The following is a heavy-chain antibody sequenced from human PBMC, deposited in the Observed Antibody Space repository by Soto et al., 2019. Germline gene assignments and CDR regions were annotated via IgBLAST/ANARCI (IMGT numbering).Heavy chain of an antibody. CDR3: AGHRWYSNGWFGFDI. J-gene: IGHJ3*02. CDR1: GGSISSSGYY. CDR2: MYYSGTT. Sequence: QVQLQESGPGLVKPSETLSLTCTVSGGSISSSGYYWGWIRQPPGKGLEWIGTMYYSGTTYYNPSLKSPVTIFVDTSKNQSPLKMNSVTAADTAVYYCAGHRWYSNGWFGFDIWGQGTMVTVS. V-gene: IGHV4-39*01. D-gene: IGHD6-19*01.